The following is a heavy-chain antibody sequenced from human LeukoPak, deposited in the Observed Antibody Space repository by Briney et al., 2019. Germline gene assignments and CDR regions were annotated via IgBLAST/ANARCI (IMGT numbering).Heavy chain of an antibody. CDR1: GYTFTGYY. CDR2: INPDSGDT. V-gene: IGHV1-2*02. CDR3: ARDEENLGQDAYFDY. Sequence: GASVKVSCKASGYTFTGYYMHWVRQAPGQGLEWMGSINPDSGDTNYAQNLQGRVTMTRDTSINTAYLDLSRLRSDDTAVYYCARDEENLGQDAYFDYWGQGTLVTVSS. J-gene: IGHJ4*02.